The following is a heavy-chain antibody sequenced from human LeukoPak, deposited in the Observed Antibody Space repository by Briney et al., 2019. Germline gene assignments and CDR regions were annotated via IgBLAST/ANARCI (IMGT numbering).Heavy chain of an antibody. CDR1: GYTFTGYC. CDR2: INPKSGGT. Sequence: ASVKVSCKASGYTFTGYCMHWVRQAPGQGLEWMGWINPKSGGTNYAQKFQGRVTMTRDTSISTTYMELSRLRSDDTAVYYCARVPPGSGSYALVYYFDYWGQGTLVTVSS. V-gene: IGHV1-2*02. D-gene: IGHD1-26*01. J-gene: IGHJ4*02. CDR3: ARVPPGSGSYALVYYFDY.